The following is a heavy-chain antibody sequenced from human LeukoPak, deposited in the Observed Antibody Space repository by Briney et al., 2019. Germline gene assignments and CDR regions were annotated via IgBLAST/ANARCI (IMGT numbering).Heavy chain of an antibody. J-gene: IGHJ6*03. CDR1: GYTFTGYY. D-gene: IGHD4-11*01. CDR3: ARGNQDYISGYYYMDV. Sequence: ASVKVSRKASGYTFTGYYMHWVRQAPGQGLEWMGWMNPNSGNTGYAQKFQGRVTITRNTSISTAYMELSSLRSEDTAVYYCARGNQDYISGYYYMDVWGKGTTVTVSS. CDR2: MNPNSGNT. V-gene: IGHV1-8*03.